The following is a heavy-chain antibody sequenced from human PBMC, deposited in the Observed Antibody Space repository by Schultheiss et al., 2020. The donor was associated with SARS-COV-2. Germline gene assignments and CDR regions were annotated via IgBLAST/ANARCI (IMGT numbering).Heavy chain of an antibody. CDR3: AKAIAAPFYNWFDP. CDR2: ISSSGSTI. D-gene: IGHD6-6*01. CDR1: GFTFSSYG. V-gene: IGHV3-48*01. Sequence: GGSLRLSCAASGFTFSSYGMHWVRQAPGKGLEWVSYISSSGSTIYYADSVQGRFTISRDNAKNSLYLQMNSLRAEDTAVYYCAKAIAAPFYNWFDPWGQGTLVTVSS. J-gene: IGHJ5*02.